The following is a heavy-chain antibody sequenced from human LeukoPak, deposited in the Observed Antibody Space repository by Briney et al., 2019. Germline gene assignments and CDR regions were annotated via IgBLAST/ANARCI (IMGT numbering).Heavy chain of an antibody. V-gene: IGHV3-23*01. D-gene: IGHD1-26*01. CDR3: AKGGGSRNFDY. CDR1: GFTFSGFA. Sequence: GGSLRLSCAASGFTFSGFAMTWVRQAPGKGLEWVSSIGSGSQTHYSESVKGRFAISRDNSKSTLFLQMNSLRAEDTALYYCAKGGGSRNFDYWGQGTLVTASA. J-gene: IGHJ4*02. CDR2: IGSGSQT.